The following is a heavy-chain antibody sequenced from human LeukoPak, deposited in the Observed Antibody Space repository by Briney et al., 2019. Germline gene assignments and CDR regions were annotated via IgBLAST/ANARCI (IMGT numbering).Heavy chain of an antibody. CDR2: LSWHSGSI. CDR1: GFKFNDYA. V-gene: IGHV3-9*01. CDR3: AKETKVGENLYYFDY. Sequence: GGSLRLSCVASGFKFNDYAMHWVRQAPGKGLEWVSGLSWHSGSIGYADSVKGRFIISRDNAKNFLYLEMNSLRPEDSALYYCAKETKVGENLYYFDYWGRGTLVTVSS. J-gene: IGHJ4*02. D-gene: IGHD1-26*01.